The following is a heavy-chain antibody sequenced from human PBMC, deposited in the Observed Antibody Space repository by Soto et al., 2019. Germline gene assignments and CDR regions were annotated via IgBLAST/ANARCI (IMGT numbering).Heavy chain of an antibody. CDR1: GFTVSSNY. V-gene: IGHV3-53*01. Sequence: GGSLRLSCAASGFTVSSNYMSWVRQAPGKGLEWVSVIYSGGSTYYADSVKGRFTISRDNSKNTLYLQMNSLRAEDTAVYYCASLGYCSSTSCYTGIGDWGQGTLVTVSS. D-gene: IGHD2-2*02. J-gene: IGHJ4*02. CDR2: IYSGGST. CDR3: ASLGYCSSTSCYTGIGD.